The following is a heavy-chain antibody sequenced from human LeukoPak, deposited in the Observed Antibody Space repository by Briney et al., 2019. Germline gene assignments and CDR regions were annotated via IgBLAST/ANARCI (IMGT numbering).Heavy chain of an antibody. V-gene: IGHV1-2*02. J-gene: IGHJ6*02. CDR3: ANEVGQQLEHLRGMDV. D-gene: IGHD6-13*01. CDR1: GYTLTELS. Sequence: ASVKVSCKVSGYTLTELSMHWVRPAPGQGLEWMGWINPNSGGTIYAQKFQGRVTMTRDTSISTAYMELSRLRSDDTAVYYCANEVGQQLEHLRGMDVWGQGTTVTVSS. CDR2: INPNSGGT.